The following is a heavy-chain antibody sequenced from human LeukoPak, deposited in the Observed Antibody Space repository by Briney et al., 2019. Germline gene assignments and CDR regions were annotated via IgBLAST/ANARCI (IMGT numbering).Heavy chain of an antibody. CDR2: IYTSGST. D-gene: IGHD3-3*01. CDR3: ARGGLRFQHRLDYYYMDV. V-gene: IGHV4-4*07. J-gene: IGHJ6*03. CDR1: GGSISSYY. Sequence: SETLSLTCTVSGGSISSYYWSWIRQPAGKGLEWIGRIYTSGSTNYNPSLKSRVTISVDTSKNQFSLKLSSVTAADTAVYYCARGGLRFQHRLDYYYMDVWGKGTTVTVSS.